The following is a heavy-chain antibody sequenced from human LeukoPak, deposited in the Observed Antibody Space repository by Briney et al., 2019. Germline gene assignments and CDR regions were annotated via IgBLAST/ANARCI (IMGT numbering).Heavy chain of an antibody. CDR3: ARGGDYEDCHD. CDR1: GGSLSGYD. Sequence: SETLSLTCTVSGGSLSGYDRSWIRQPPGKRLEWIGYIFDNGNTNYSPSLKSRVTISIDTSKNQLSLRLTSVTAADTAVYYCARGGDYEDCHDLGQGTLVTVSS. D-gene: IGHD3-16*01. J-gene: IGHJ4*02. CDR2: IFDNGNT. V-gene: IGHV4-59*01.